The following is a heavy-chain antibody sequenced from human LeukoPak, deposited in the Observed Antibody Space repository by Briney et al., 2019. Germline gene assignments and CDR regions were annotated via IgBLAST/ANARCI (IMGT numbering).Heavy chain of an antibody. V-gene: IGHV3-21*01. Sequence: GGSLRLSCAASGFTFSSYSMNWVRQAPGKGLEWVSSISSSSSYIYYADSVKGRFTISRDNAKNSLYLQMNSLRAEDTAVYYCAGGVGYCSGTSCRTLTYWGQGTLVTVSS. CDR2: ISSSSSYI. CDR3: AGGVGYCSGTSCRTLTY. D-gene: IGHD2-2*01. CDR1: GFTFSSYS. J-gene: IGHJ4*02.